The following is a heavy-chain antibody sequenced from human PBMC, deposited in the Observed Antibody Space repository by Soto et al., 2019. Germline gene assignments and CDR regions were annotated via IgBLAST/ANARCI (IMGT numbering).Heavy chain of an antibody. V-gene: IGHV1-18*01. Sequence: GASVKVSCKASAYTFPSYVISWVRQAPGQGLEWMGWISAYNGNTNYAQKLQGRVTMTTDTSTSTAYMELRSLRSDDTAVYYCARSVYYDILTRYYGGFDYWGQGTLVTVSS. D-gene: IGHD3-9*01. CDR1: AYTFPSYV. CDR2: ISAYNGNT. J-gene: IGHJ4*02. CDR3: ARSVYYDILTRYYGGFDY.